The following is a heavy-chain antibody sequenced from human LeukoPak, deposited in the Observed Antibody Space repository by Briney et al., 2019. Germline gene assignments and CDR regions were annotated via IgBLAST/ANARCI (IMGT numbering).Heavy chain of an antibody. CDR2: IIPIFGTA. V-gene: IGHV1-69*01. D-gene: IGHD3-10*01. CDR3: ARPPYGSGSPYYFDY. CDR1: GGTFSNSA. Sequence: SVKVSCKASGGTFSNSAIGWVRQAPGQGLEWMGGIIPIFGTANYAQRFQGRVTITADESTTTAYMEVSSLRSEDTAVYYCARPPYGSGSPYYFDYWGQGTLVTVSS. J-gene: IGHJ4*02.